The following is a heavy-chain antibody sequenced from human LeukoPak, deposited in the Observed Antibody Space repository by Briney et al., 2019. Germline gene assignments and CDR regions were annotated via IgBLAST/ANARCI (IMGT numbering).Heavy chain of an antibody. J-gene: IGHJ5*02. Sequence: GGSLRPSCAASGFTFSDYYMSWIRQAPGKGLEWVSYISSSGSTIYYADSVKGRFTISRDNAKNSLYLQMNSLRAEDTAVYYCARVFGPVSTRHDYGWFDPWGQGTLVTVSS. V-gene: IGHV3-11*01. CDR2: ISSSGSTI. CDR1: GFTFSDYY. CDR3: ARVFGPVSTRHDYGWFDP. D-gene: IGHD2-2*01.